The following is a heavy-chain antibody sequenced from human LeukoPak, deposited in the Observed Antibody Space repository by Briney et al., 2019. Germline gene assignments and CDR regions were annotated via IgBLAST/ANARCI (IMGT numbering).Heavy chain of an antibody. D-gene: IGHD5-12*01. V-gene: IGHV4-39*01. J-gene: IGHJ4*02. CDR3: ASYRIGPYGGYAAFDY. Sequence: SETLSLTCTVSGGSISSSSYYWGWIRQPPGKGLEWIGSIYYSGSTYYNPSLKSRVTISVDTSKNQFSLKLSSVTAADTAVYYCASYRIGPYGGYAAFDYWGQGTLVTVSS. CDR2: IYYSGST. CDR1: GGSISSSSYY.